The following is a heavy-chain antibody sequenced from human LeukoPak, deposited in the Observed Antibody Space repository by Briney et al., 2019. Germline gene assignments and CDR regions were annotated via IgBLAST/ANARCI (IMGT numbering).Heavy chain of an antibody. D-gene: IGHD4-11*01. V-gene: IGHV3-7*01. CDR3: VRVGNYVRYFDY. CDR2: IKQDGSEK. J-gene: IGHJ4*02. Sequence: GGSLRLSCAASGFTFSTYWMSWVRQTPGKGLEWVANIKQDGSEKYYVDSVKGRFTISRDNANNSLYLQMNSLRAEDTAVYYCVRVGNYVRYFDYWGQGTLVTVSS. CDR1: GFTFSTYW.